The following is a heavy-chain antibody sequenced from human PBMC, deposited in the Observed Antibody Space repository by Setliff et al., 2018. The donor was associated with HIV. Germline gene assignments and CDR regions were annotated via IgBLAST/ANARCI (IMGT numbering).Heavy chain of an antibody. Sequence: ASVKVSCKASGYTFTSYDINWVRQATGQGLEWMGWMNPNSGNTNYAQKIQGRVTMTTDTSTSTAYMELRSLRSDDTAVYYCARVGEGSGTYYYYYYYMDVWGKGTTVTVSS. V-gene: IGHV1-8*01. CDR3: ARVGEGSGTYYYYYYYMDV. J-gene: IGHJ6*03. CDR2: MNPNSGNT. D-gene: IGHD3-10*01. CDR1: GYTFTSYD.